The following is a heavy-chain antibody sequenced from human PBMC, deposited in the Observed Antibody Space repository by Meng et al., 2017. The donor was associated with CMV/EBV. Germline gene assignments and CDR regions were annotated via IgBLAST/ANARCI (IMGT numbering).Heavy chain of an antibody. CDR1: GFSLSTSGVG. D-gene: IGHD3-22*01. V-gene: IGHV2-5*01. CDR3: AHRYYDSSIGWFDP. CDR2: IYWNDDK. J-gene: IGHJ5*02. Sequence: SGPTLVKPTQTLTLTCTFSGFSLSTSGVGVGWIRQPPGKALEWLALIYWNDDKRYSPSLKSRLTITKDTSKNQVVLTMTNMDPVDTATYYCAHRYYDSSIGWFDPWGQGTLVTSPQ.